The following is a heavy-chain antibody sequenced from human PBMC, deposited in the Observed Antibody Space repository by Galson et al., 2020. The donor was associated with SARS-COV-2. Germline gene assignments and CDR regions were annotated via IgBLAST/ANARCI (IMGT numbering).Heavy chain of an antibody. V-gene: IGHV4-59*01. D-gene: IGHD3-22*01. Sequence: SETLSLTCTVSGGSISSYYWSWIRQPPGKGLEWIGYIYYSGSTNYNPSLKSRVTISVDTSKNQFSLKLSSVTAADTAVYYCAREGYYDSSGYFHRGSIDYWGQGTLVTVSS. CDR1: GGSISSYY. J-gene: IGHJ4*02. CDR3: AREGYYDSSGYFHRGSIDY. CDR2: IYYSGST.